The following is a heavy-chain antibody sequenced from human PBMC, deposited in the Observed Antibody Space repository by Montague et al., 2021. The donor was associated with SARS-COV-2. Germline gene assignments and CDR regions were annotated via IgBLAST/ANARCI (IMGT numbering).Heavy chain of an antibody. CDR3: ARDDIVLQGVTKGMDV. Sequence: SETLSLTCTVSGGSISSSNYCWGWIRQPPGKGLEWIGNMYYSGSTYYNPSLKSRVTISIDTSKNQFSLKLSSVTAADTAVCYCARDDIVLQGVTKGMDVWGQGTTVPVSS. CDR1: GGSISSSNYC. V-gene: IGHV4-39*07. CDR2: MYYSGST. D-gene: IGHD3-10*01. J-gene: IGHJ6*02.